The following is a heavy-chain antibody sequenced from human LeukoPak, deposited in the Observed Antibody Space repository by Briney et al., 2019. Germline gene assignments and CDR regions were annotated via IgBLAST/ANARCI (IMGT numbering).Heavy chain of an antibody. CDR3: ARAHVLIGAFDY. V-gene: IGHV4-34*01. CDR1: GGSFSGYY. D-gene: IGHD3-3*01. CDR2: INHSGST. Sequence: PSETLSLTCAVYGGSFSGYYWGWIRQPPGKGLEWIGEINHSGSTNYNPSLKSRVTISVDTSKNQFSLKLSSVTAADTAVYYCARAHVLIGAFDYWGQGTLVTVSS. J-gene: IGHJ4*02.